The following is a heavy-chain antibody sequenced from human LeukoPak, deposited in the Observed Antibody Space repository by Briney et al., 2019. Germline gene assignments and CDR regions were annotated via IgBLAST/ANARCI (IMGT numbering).Heavy chain of an antibody. Sequence: KSGGSLRLSCAASGFTISRYSMNWVRQPPGKGLEWVSSISASGSHIYYADSVKGRFSISRDGARNSVYVQMSSLRAEDTAVYYCARGPQFCSGGSCFGYYFDYWGQGALVTVSS. V-gene: IGHV3-21*01. CDR2: ISASGSHI. D-gene: IGHD2-15*01. CDR1: GFTISRYS. CDR3: ARGPQFCSGGSCFGYYFDY. J-gene: IGHJ4*02.